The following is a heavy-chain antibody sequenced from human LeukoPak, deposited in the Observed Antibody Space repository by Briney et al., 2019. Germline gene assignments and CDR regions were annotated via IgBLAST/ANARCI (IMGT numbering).Heavy chain of an antibody. V-gene: IGHV1-18*01. CDR2: ISAYNGNT. CDR1: GYTFTSYG. CDR3: AREGLWLGELLTSRRAYYFDY. D-gene: IGHD3-10*01. Sequence: GASVSVPCKASGYTFTSYGISWVRQAPGQGLEWMGWISAYNGNTNYAQTLQGRVTMTTDTSTSTAYMELRSLRSDDTAVYYCAREGLWLGELLTSRRAYYFDYWGQGTLVTVSS. J-gene: IGHJ4*02.